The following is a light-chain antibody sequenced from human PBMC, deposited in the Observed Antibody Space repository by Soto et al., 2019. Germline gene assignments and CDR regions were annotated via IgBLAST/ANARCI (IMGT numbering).Light chain of an antibody. V-gene: IGLV2-23*01. CDR1: GSDVGNYNF. Sequence: QSALTQPASVSGSPGQSISISCSRTGSDVGNYNFFAWYQQHPGEVPQVIIYRGTKRPSGVSTRFSGSVSGNTASLTVSGLQAEDEAEYFCCSAAPESTYVFGTGTKLTVL. CDR3: CSAAPESTYV. J-gene: IGLJ1*01. CDR2: RGT.